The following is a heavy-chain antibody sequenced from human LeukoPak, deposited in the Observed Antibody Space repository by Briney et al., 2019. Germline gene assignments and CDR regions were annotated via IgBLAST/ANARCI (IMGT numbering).Heavy chain of an antibody. J-gene: IGHJ5*02. V-gene: IGHV3-30*04. CDR1: GFTFSSYA. CDR2: ISHDGSNK. Sequence: GGSLRLSCAASGFTFSSYAMHWVRQAPGKGLEWVAVISHDGSNKYYADSVKGRFTISRDNSKNTLYLQMNSLRAEDTAVYYCARDPSRLLWFGEVRGTRRQYQRWFDPWGQGTLVTVSS. CDR3: ARDPSRLLWFGEVRGTRRQYQRWFDP. D-gene: IGHD3-10*01.